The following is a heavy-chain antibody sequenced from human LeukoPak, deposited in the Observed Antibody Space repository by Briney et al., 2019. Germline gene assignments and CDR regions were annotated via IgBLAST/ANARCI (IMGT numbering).Heavy chain of an antibody. V-gene: IGHV3-64*01. Sequence: GGSLRLSCAASGLTFSSHSMHWVRQAPGKGLQYVSGISSNGGSTYYAKSVKGRFTISRDNSKNTLDLQMGSLRVDDMAVYYCARRGSGWEFDQWCHGTLVTVSS. D-gene: IGHD6-19*01. CDR3: ARRGSGWEFDQ. J-gene: IGHJ4*01. CDR1: GLTFSSHS. CDR2: ISSNGGST.